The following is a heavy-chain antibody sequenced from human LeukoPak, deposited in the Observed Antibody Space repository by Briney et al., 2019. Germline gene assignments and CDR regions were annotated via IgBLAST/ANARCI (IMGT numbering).Heavy chain of an antibody. CDR2: IRYDGSDK. Sequence: GGSLRLSCAASGFIFTDYGMHWVRQAPGKGLEWLTFIRYDGSDKYYADSVKGRFTISRDNSKNTLYLQMNSLRAEDTAVYYCAKESVSYCSSTSCYCVSPFDYWGQGTLVTVSS. V-gene: IGHV3-30*02. D-gene: IGHD2-2*01. CDR3: AKESVSYCSSTSCYCVSPFDY. CDR1: GFIFTDYG. J-gene: IGHJ4*02.